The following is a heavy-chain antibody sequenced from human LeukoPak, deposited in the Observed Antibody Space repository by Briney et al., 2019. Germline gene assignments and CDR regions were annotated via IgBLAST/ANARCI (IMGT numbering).Heavy chain of an antibody. CDR2: LRYDGNNN. CDR3: AKDSVYGGWGNAFDI. V-gene: IGHV3-30*02. D-gene: IGHD3-16*01. J-gene: IGHJ3*02. CDR1: GFTFSNSG. Sequence: PGGSLRLSCAASGFTFSNSGMHWVRQAPGKGLEWVAFLRYDGNNNFYTDSVKGRFTISRDNSKNILYLQMNSLRVEDAAVYYCAKDSVYGGWGNAFDIWGQGTMVTVSS.